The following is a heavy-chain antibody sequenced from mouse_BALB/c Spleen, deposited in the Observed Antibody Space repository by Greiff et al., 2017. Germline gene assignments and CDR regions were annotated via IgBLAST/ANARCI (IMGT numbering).Heavy chain of an antibody. J-gene: IGHJ4*01. CDR2: INPYNDGT. D-gene: IGHD2-1*01. CDR1: GYTFTSYV. V-gene: IGHV1-14*01. Sequence: EVQLQQSGPELVKPGASVKMSCKASGYTFTSYVMHWVKQKPGQGLEWIGYINPYNDGTKYNEKFKGKATLTSDKSSSTAYMELSSLTSEDSAVYYCARGIYYGNYGYAMDYWGQGTSVTVSS. CDR3: ARGIYYGNYGYAMDY.